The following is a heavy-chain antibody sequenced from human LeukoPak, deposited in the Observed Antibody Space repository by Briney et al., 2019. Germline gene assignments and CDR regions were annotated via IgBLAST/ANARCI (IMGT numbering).Heavy chain of an antibody. D-gene: IGHD3-9*01. CDR1: GFTFSNYA. V-gene: IGHV3-23*01. CDR3: AAKEGLTGYLSGSFDY. CDR2: ISAGGVDT. Sequence: HTGGSLRLSCAASGFTFSNYAMTWVRQAPGKGLGWVSAISAGGVDTFYADSVRGRFTISRDNSKSTLYLQMNSLRAEDTAVYYCAAKEGLTGYLSGSFDYWGQGTLVTVSS. J-gene: IGHJ4*02.